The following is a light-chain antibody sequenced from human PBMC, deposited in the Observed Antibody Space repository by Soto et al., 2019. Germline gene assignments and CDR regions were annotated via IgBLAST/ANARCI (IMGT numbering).Light chain of an antibody. V-gene: IGKV1-5*03. CDR2: KAS. CDR3: QHYNNSPWT. CDR1: QTISSW. J-gene: IGKJ1*01. Sequence: DIQMTQSPSTLSASVGDNVTITCRASQTISSWLAWYQQKPGKAPKVLIYKASSLESGVPSRFSGSGSGTEFTLTISGLQPDDFATYYCQHYNNSPWTFGQGTKVEIK.